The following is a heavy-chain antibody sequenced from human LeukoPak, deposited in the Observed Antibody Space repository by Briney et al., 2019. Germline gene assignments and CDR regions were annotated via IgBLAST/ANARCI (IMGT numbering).Heavy chain of an antibody. CDR1: GGSISSGDYY. CDR3: ARSVVVPAATTTYYYYYYGMDV. D-gene: IGHD2-2*01. CDR2: IYYSGST. Sequence: SETLSLTCTVSGGSISSGDYYWSWIRQPPGKGLEWIGYIYYSGSTYYNLSLKSRVTISVDTSKNQFSLKLSSVTAADTAVYYCARSVVVPAATTTYYYYYYGMDVWGQGTTVTVSS. V-gene: IGHV4-30-4*01. J-gene: IGHJ6*02.